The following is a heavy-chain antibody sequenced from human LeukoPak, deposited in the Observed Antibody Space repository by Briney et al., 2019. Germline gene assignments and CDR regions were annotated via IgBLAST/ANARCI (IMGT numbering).Heavy chain of an antibody. J-gene: IGHJ4*02. V-gene: IGHV4-39*01. CDR2: IYYSGST. Sequence: PSETLSLTCTVSGGSFSSSSYYWGWIRQPPGKGLEWIGSIYYSGSTYYNPSLKSRVTISVDTSKNQFSLKLSSVTAADTAVYYCAKESSSGYYYPFDYWGQGTLVTVSS. D-gene: IGHD3-22*01. CDR3: AKESSSGYYYPFDY. CDR1: GGSFSSSSYY.